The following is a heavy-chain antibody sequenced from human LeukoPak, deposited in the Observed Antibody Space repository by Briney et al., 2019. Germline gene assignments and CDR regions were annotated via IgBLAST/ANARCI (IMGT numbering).Heavy chain of an antibody. Sequence: SETLSLTCTVSDGSISNYYWSWIRQPPGKGLEWIGFMYYSGTTNFNPSLKSRVTISVDTSKNQFSLKLSSVTAADTAVYYCAREGGFYRPLDYSGQGTLVTVSS. J-gene: IGHJ4*02. CDR2: MYYSGTT. V-gene: IGHV4-59*01. CDR1: DGSISNYY. CDR3: AREGGFYRPLDY. D-gene: IGHD3-3*01.